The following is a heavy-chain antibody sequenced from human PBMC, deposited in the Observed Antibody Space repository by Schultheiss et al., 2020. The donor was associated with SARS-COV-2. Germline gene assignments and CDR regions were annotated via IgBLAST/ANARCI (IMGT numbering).Heavy chain of an antibody. V-gene: IGHV1-2*02. CDR1: GYTFTGYY. D-gene: IGHD6-19*01. J-gene: IGHJ4*02. Sequence: ASVKVSCKASGYTFTGYYMHWVRQAPGQGLEWMGWINPNSGGTNYAQKFQGRVTMTRDTSIGTVYMELSRLRSDDTAVYYCARDRSSGWSNFDYWGQGTLVTVSS. CDR2: INPNSGGT. CDR3: ARDRSSGWSNFDY.